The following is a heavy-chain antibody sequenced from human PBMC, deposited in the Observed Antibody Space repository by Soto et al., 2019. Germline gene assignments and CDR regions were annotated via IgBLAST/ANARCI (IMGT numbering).Heavy chain of an antibody. J-gene: IGHJ3*02. CDR3: TTETYLPLPTPPNDAFDI. CDR2: IKSKTDGGTT. V-gene: IGHV3-15*01. Sequence: GGSLRLSCAASGFTFSNAWMSWVRQAPGKGLEWVGRIKSKTDGGTTDYAAPVKGRFTISRDDSKNTLYLQMNSLKTEDTAVYYCTTETYLPLPTPPNDAFDIWGQGTMVTVSS. CDR1: GFTFSNAW.